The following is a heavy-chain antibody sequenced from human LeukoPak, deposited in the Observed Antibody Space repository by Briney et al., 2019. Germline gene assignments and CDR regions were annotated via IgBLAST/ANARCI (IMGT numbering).Heavy chain of an antibody. D-gene: IGHD3-10*01. CDR3: TTYGSGSYYTSYYFDC. CDR2: IKSKTDGGTT. J-gene: IGHJ4*02. CDR1: GFTFSNAW. Sequence: GGSLRLSCAVSGFTFSNAWMSWVRQAPGKGLEWVGRIKSKTDGGTTDYAAPVKGRFTISRDDSKNTLYLQMNSLKTEDTAVYYCTTYGSGSYYTSYYFDCWGQGTLVTVSS. V-gene: IGHV3-15*01.